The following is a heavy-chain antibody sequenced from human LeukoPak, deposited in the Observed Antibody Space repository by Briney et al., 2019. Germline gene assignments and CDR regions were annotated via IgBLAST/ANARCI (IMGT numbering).Heavy chain of an antibody. D-gene: IGHD6-19*01. Sequence: SETLSLTCAVYGGSFSDDYGIWIRQPPGKGLEWIGEISHTGNTNYSPSLKSRVTISVDTSKNQLSLNLTSVTAADTAVYYCARYSSGWYPDYWGQGTPVTVSS. J-gene: IGHJ4*02. V-gene: IGHV4-34*01. CDR3: ARYSSGWYPDY. CDR1: GGSFSDDY. CDR2: ISHTGNT.